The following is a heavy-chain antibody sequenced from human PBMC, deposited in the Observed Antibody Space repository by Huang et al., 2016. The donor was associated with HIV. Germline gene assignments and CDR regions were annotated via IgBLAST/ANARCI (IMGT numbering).Heavy chain of an antibody. CDR2: FDPEIGET. Sequence: QVQRVQSRAEVKTPGASWKVSCKFSEYTLPELSFHWVLPPPGKGLEWMGGFDPEIGETIDAKKFQGRVTMTEDTSTETAFMELSGLRPEDTAVYYCATGFDVFFDFWGQGTLVTVSS. CDR1: EYTLPELS. D-gene: IGHD3-9*01. CDR3: ATGFDVFFDF. V-gene: IGHV1-24*01. J-gene: IGHJ4*02.